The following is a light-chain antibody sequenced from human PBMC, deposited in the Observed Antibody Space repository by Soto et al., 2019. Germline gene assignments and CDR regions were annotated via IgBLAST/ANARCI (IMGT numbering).Light chain of an antibody. CDR3: ATWDDSLNGWV. V-gene: IGLV1-44*01. CDR1: SSNIGSNT. J-gene: IGLJ3*02. CDR2: SNN. Sequence: QSVLTQPPSASGTPGQRVSISCSGNSSNIGSNTVNWYHQLPGTAPTLLIKSNNQRPSGIPDRFSGSKSGPSASLAISGLQSEDEADYYCATWDDSLNGWVFGGGTKVTVL.